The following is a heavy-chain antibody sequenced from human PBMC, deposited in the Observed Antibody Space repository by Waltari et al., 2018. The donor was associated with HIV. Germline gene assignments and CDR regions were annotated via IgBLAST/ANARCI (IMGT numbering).Heavy chain of an antibody. J-gene: IGHJ4*02. CDR1: GGSITSHY. D-gene: IGHD3-22*01. CDR2: IYYSGST. V-gene: IGHV4-59*08. Sequence: QVQLQESGPGLVKPSATLSLPCTVSGGSITSHYWSWVRQPPGKGLEWIGYIYYSGSTNYNPSLKSRVTISVDTSKNQFSLKLTSVTAADTAVYYCARFASEIFDSSGYSFDYWGQGALVTVPS. CDR3: ARFASEIFDSSGYSFDY.